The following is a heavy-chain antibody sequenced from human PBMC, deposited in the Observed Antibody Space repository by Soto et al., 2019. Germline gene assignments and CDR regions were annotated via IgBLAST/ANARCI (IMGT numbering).Heavy chain of an antibody. J-gene: IGHJ5*02. CDR3: ASRYCSGGSCYYH. CDR2: ISSSSSYT. D-gene: IGHD2-15*01. CDR1: GFTFSDYY. V-gene: IGHV3-11*05. Sequence: QVQLVESGGGLVKPGGSLRLSCAASGFTFSDYYMSWIRQAPGKGLEWVSYISSSSSYTNYADSVKGRFTISRDNAKNSLYLQMNSLRAEDTAVYYCASRYCSGGSCYYHWGQGTLVTVSS.